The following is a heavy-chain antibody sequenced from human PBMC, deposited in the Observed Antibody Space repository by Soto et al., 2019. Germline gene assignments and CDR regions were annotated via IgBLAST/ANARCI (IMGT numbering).Heavy chain of an antibody. CDR1: GESSTSYW. CDR2: IYPGDSDT. J-gene: IGHJ6*02. D-gene: IGHD6-6*01. V-gene: IGHV5-51*01. Sequence: PGVFLKISCQGSGESSTSYWIVWVRPLPGKGVETMGIIYPGDSDTSYRPSSQGQVTISADKSISTAYLQWSSLKASDTAMYYCARGPYSSSTDYYYYVIEGWGQRNSVTAS. CDR3: ARGPYSSSTDYYYYVIEG.